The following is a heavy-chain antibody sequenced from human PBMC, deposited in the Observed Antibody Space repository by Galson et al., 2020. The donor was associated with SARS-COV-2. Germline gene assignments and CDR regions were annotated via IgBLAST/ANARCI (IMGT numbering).Heavy chain of an antibody. V-gene: IGHV3-30*04. CDR2: ISYDGTKK. Sequence: GGSLRLSCAASGFAFSTYAMHWVRQAPGKGLEWVALISYDGTKKYYADSVKGRFTISRDNSKNTLYLQMNSLRAEDTAVYYCASYGMDYYDFSGYCFDYWGQGTLVTVSS. CDR1: GFAFSTYA. D-gene: IGHD3-22*01. CDR3: ASYGMDYYDFSGYCFDY. J-gene: IGHJ4*02.